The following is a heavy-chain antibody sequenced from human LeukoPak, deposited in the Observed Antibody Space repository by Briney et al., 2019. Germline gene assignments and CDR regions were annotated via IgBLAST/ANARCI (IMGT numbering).Heavy chain of an antibody. J-gene: IGHJ4*02. D-gene: IGHD5-18*01. CDR3: ARVRGYSYDSSDFDY. CDR2: IYYSGNT. CDR1: GDSISYYY. V-gene: IGHV4-59*01. Sequence: SQTLSLTCTVSGDSISYYYWSWIRQPPGKGLEWNGKIYYSGNTNYNPSLKSRVTISFDTSKNQFSLKLSSVTAADTAVYYCARVRGYSYDSSDFDYWGQGTLVTVSS.